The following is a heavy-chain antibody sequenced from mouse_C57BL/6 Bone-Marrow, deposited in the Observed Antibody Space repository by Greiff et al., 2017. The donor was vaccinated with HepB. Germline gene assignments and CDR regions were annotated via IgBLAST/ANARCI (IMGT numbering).Heavy chain of an antibody. Sequence: VQLQQSGAELVRPGDSVKLSCTASGFNIKDDYMHWVKQRPEQGLEWIGWIDPENGDTEYASKFQGKATITADTSSNTAYLQLSSLTSEDTAVYYCTPYAGYAMDYWGQGTSVTVSS. CDR2: IDPENGDT. J-gene: IGHJ4*01. D-gene: IGHD6-5*01. CDR1: GFNIKDDY. V-gene: IGHV14-4*01. CDR3: TPYAGYAMDY.